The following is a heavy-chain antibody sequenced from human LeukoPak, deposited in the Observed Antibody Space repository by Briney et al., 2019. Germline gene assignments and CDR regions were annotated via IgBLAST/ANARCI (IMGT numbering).Heavy chain of an antibody. CDR1: GGSFSGYY. Sequence: SETLSLTCAVYGGSFSGYYWSWIRQPPGKGLEWIGEINHSGSTNYNPSLKSRVTISVDTSKNQFSLKLSSVTAADTAVYYCASAWGDYGLDYWGQGTLVTVSS. J-gene: IGHJ4*02. V-gene: IGHV4-34*01. CDR3: ASAWGDYGLDY. CDR2: INHSGST. D-gene: IGHD4-17*01.